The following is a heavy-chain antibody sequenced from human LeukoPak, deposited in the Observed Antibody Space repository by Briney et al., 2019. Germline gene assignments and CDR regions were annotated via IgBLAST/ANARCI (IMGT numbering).Heavy chain of an antibody. CDR2: ISYDGSNK. CDR3: AKVSCSSTSCYRYFDY. J-gene: IGHJ4*02. Sequence: PEGSLRLSCAASGFTFSSYAMHWVRQAPGKGLEWVAVISYDGSNKYYADSVKGRFTISRDNSKNTLYLQMNSLRAEDTAVYYCAKVSCSSTSCYRYFDYWGQGTLVTVSS. CDR1: GFTFSSYA. D-gene: IGHD2-2*01. V-gene: IGHV3-30-3*01.